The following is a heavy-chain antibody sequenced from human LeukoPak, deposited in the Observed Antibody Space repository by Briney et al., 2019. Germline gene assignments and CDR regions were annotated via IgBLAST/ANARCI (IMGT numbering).Heavy chain of an antibody. CDR2: VDPEDGVA. CDR3: VTHTRLMTY. J-gene: IGHJ4*02. CDR1: GNTFTDHH. D-gene: IGHD3-16*01. V-gene: IGHV1-69-2*01. Sequence: ASVKVSCKVSGNTFTDHHIHWVQQAPGKGLEWMGLVDPEDGVAKYAEKFQGRVTITADTSRDIGYMELSSPKSEDTAVYYCVTHTRLMTYWGQGTLVTVSS.